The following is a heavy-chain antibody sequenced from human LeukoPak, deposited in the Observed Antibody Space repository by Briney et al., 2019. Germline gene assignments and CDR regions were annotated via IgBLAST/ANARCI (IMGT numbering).Heavy chain of an antibody. J-gene: IGHJ4*02. CDR1: GFTFSDYY. CDR2: ISSSGSSI. CDR3: ARSSTSQHGYCSGGSCYAQGY. Sequence: GGSLRLSCAAPGFTFSDYYMSWIRQAPGKGLEWVSYISSSGSSIYYADSVKGRFTISRDNAKNSLYLQMNSLRAEDTAVYYCARSSTSQHGYCSGGSCYAQGYWGQGTLVTVSS. V-gene: IGHV3-11*01. D-gene: IGHD2-15*01.